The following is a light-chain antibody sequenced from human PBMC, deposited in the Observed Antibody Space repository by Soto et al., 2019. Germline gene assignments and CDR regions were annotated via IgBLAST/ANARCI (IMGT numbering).Light chain of an antibody. CDR2: GAS. J-gene: IGKJ5*01. V-gene: IGKV3D-20*02. CDR1: QSVSSSY. Sequence: EIVLTQSPCNLSLSPGERATLSCRASQSVSSSYLAWYQQKPGQAPRLLIYGASTRATGIPDRFSGSGSGTEFTLTINRLQSEDSAVYYCQQHNQWPITFGQGTRLEIK. CDR3: QQHNQWPIT.